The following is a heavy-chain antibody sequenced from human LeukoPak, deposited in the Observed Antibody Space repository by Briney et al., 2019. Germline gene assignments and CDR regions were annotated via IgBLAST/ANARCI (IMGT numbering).Heavy chain of an antibody. Sequence: TSETLSLTCTVSGGSISNGGYYWSWIRQHPGKGLEWIGYIYDSGTTYYNPALQSRVTISVDTSDNQFSLKLRSLTAAVTAVYYCARVGDRRGFDYWGQGTLVTVSS. CDR3: ARVGDRRGFDY. CDR2: IYDSGTT. D-gene: IGHD3-16*01. V-gene: IGHV4-31*03. CDR1: GGSISNGGYY. J-gene: IGHJ4*02.